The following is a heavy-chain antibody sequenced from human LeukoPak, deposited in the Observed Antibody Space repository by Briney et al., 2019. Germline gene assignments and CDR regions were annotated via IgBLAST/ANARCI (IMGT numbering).Heavy chain of an antibody. J-gene: IGHJ4*01. D-gene: IGHD1-26*01. CDR3: AKLGARGSQLYYFDF. CDR1: GFTFRSYA. Sequence: PGGSLRLSCAASGFTFRSYAMGWVRQAPGKGLEWVSSVSGNDGSRNYADSVKGRFTISRDNSKNTLFLQMNSLRAEDTAVYYCAKLGARGSQLYYFDFWGQGTLGTVSS. CDR2: VSGNDGSR. V-gene: IGHV3-23*01.